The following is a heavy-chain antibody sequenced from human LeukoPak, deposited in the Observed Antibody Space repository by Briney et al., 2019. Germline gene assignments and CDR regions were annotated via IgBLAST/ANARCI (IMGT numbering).Heavy chain of an antibody. CDR3: ASVHCSSTSCYVSDAFDI. V-gene: IGHV4-34*01. Sequence: PSETLSLTCAVYGGSFSGYYWSWIRQPPGKGLEWLGEFSHSGSTNYNPSLKSRVTISVDTSRTQFSLKLSSVTAADTAVYYCASVHCSSTSCYVSDAFDIWGQGTMVTVSS. CDR1: GGSFSGYY. D-gene: IGHD2-2*01. J-gene: IGHJ3*02. CDR2: FSHSGST.